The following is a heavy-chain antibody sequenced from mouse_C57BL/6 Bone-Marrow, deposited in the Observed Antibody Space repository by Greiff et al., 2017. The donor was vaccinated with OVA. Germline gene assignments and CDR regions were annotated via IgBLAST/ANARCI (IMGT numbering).Heavy chain of an antibody. Sequence: QVQLQQPGAELVRPGTSVKLSCKASGYTFTSYWMHWVKQRPGQGLEWIGVIDPSDSYTNYNQKFKGKATLTVDTSSSTAYMQLSSLTSEDSAVYYCARSGYDPFDYWAKAPLSQSPQ. CDR3: ARSGYDPFDY. D-gene: IGHD2-2*01. CDR2: IDPSDSYT. CDR1: GYTFTSYW. J-gene: IGHJ2*01. V-gene: IGHV1-59*01.